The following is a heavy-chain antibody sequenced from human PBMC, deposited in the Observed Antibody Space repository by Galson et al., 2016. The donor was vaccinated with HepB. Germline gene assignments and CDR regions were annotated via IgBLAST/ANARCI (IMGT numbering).Heavy chain of an antibody. CDR2: IWYDGSNK. CDR1: GFTFSSYG. D-gene: IGHD6-13*01. V-gene: IGHV3-33*01. CDR3: AREDSTRAAASFDY. J-gene: IGHJ4*02. Sequence: SLRLSCAASGFTFSSYGMHWVRQAPGKGLEWVALIWYDGSNKYYADSVKGRFTISRDNSKNTLYLQMNSLRAEDTAVYYCAREDSTRAAASFDYWGQGTLVTVSS.